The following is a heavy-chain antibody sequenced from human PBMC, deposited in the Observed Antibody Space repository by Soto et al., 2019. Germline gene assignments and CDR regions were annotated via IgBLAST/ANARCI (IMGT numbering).Heavy chain of an antibody. CDR2: IYYSGNT. D-gene: IGHD6-19*01. V-gene: IGHV4-39*01. CDR3: ARHVAGYSSGLDY. Sequence: QLQLQESGPGLVKPSETLSLTCTVSGGSISSSSYYWGWIRQPPGKGLEWIGSIYYSGNTYYNPSLKCRVTISVDTSKNQFSLKLSSVTAADTAVYYCARHVAGYSSGLDYWGQGTLVTVSS. CDR1: GGSISSSSYY. J-gene: IGHJ4*02.